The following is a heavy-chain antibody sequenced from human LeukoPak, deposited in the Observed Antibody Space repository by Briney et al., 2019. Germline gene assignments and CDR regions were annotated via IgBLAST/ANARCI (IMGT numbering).Heavy chain of an antibody. CDR2: IYYSGST. CDR3: ARHRKRQLWDDWFDP. D-gene: IGHD5-18*01. CDR1: GGSISSYY. Sequence: SETLSLTCTVSGGSISSYYWSWIRQPPGKGLEWIGYIYYSGSTNYNPSLKSRVTISVDTSKNQFSLKLSSVTAADTAVYYCARHRKRQLWDDWFDPWGQGTLVTVPS. V-gene: IGHV4-59*01. J-gene: IGHJ5*02.